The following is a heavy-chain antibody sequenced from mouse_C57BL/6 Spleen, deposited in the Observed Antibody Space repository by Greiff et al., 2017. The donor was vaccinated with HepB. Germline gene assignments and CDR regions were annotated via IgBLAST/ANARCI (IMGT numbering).Heavy chain of an antibody. D-gene: IGHD2-12*01. V-gene: IGHV1-82*01. Sequence: QVQLQQSGPELVKPGASVKISCKASGYAFSSSWMNWVKQRPGKGLEWIGRIYPGDGDTNYNGKFKGKATLTADKSSSTAYMQLSSLTSEDSAVYFCARRPDYTNYAMDYWGQGTSVTVSS. CDR1: GYAFSSSW. CDR2: IYPGDGDT. J-gene: IGHJ4*01. CDR3: ARRPDYTNYAMDY.